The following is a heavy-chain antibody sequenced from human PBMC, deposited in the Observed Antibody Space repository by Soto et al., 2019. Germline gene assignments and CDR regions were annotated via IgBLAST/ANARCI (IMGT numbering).Heavy chain of an antibody. CDR1: GYTFTRYG. CDR2: INTYNGNT. CDR3: AMVDVYGTARPQDV. J-gene: IGHJ6*02. V-gene: IGHV1-18*01. D-gene: IGHD2-8*01. Sequence: QVQLVQSGAEVKNPGASVKVSCKASGYTFTRYGIGWARQAPGQGLEWMGWINTYNGNTNYAQNVQGRVTLTTDTSTSTAYMEPRSLRSNDPAIYYFAMVDVYGTARPQDVWGQGTTVIVSS.